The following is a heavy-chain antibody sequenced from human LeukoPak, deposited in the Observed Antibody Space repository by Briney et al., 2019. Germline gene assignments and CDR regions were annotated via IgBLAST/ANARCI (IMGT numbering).Heavy chain of an antibody. CDR3: AKDNRMVRGVISSFDY. Sequence: GGSLRLSCAASGFTFSSYSMNWVRQAPGKGLEWVSSISSSSSYIYYADSVKGRFTISRDNAKNSLYLQMNSLRAEDTAVYYCAKDNRMVRGVISSFDYWGQGTLVTVSS. J-gene: IGHJ4*02. CDR2: ISSSSSYI. CDR1: GFTFSSYS. V-gene: IGHV3-21*01. D-gene: IGHD3-10*01.